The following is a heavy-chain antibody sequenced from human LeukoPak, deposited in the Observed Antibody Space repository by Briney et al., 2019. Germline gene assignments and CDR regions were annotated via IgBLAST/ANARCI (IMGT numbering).Heavy chain of an antibody. D-gene: IGHD3-22*01. J-gene: IGHJ4*02. CDR3: VKTPLSYYYDSSGYSTLDY. V-gene: IGHV3-15*01. Sequence: GGSLRLSCAASGFTFNNAWMSWVRQAPGKGLEWVGRIKSKTDGGTTAYAAPVKGRFTISRDDSKNTLYLQMNSLRAEDTAVYYCVKTPLSYYYDSSGYSTLDYWSQGTLVTVSS. CDR1: GFTFNNAW. CDR2: IKSKTDGGTT.